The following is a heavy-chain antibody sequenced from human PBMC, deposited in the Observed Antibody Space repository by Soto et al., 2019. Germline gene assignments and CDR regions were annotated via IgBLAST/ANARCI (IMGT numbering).Heavy chain of an antibody. J-gene: IGHJ4*02. CDR2: ISGSGGST. D-gene: IGHD2-2*01. Sequence: EVQLLESGGGLVQPGGSLRLSCAASGFTFSSYAMSWVRQAPGKGLEWVSAISGSGGSTYYADSVKGRFTISRDNSKNTLYLQMNSLRAEDTPVYYCAKDSRGGIVVVPAAPNTWGQGTLVTVSS. CDR1: GFTFSSYA. CDR3: AKDSRGGIVVVPAAPNT. V-gene: IGHV3-23*01.